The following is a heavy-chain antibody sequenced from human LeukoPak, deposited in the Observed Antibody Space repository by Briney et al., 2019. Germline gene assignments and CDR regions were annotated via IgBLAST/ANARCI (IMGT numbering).Heavy chain of an antibody. J-gene: IGHJ4*02. CDR3: ASSSGWYLSSDY. CDR2: ISASGGST. CDR1: GFTFSSSA. Sequence: PGGSLRLSCAASGFTFSSSAMSWVRQVPGKGLEWVSGISASGGSTYYADSVRGRFTISRDNSKNTLYVQMNSLRAEDTAVYYCASSSGWYLSSDYWGQGTLVTVSS. V-gene: IGHV3-23*01. D-gene: IGHD6-19*01.